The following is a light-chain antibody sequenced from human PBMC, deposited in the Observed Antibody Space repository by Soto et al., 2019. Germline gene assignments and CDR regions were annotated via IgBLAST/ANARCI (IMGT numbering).Light chain of an antibody. V-gene: IGKV3-11*01. CDR2: DSS. Sequence: EIVLTQSPATLSLWPGETAILSCRASQSVGSYLSWYQQKPGQAPRLLIYDSSVRAPGIPARFSGSGSGTDFTLNISSLEPEDFALYYCQQRSSWITFGQGTRLEIE. J-gene: IGKJ5*01. CDR3: QQRSSWIT. CDR1: QSVGSY.